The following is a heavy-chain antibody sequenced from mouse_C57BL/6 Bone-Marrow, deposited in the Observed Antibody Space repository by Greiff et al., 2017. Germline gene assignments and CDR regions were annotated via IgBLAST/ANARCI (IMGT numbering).Heavy chain of an antibody. V-gene: IGHV5-17*01. CDR1: GFTFSDYG. CDR2: ISSGSSTI. J-gene: IGHJ4*01. Sequence: EVHLVESGGGLVKPGGSLKLSCAASGFTFSDYGMHWVRQAPEKGLEWVAYISSGSSTIYYADTVKGRFTISRDNAKNTLFLRMTSLRSEDTAMYYCARTLLLDAMDYWGQGTSVTVSS. D-gene: IGHD1-1*01. CDR3: ARTLLLDAMDY.